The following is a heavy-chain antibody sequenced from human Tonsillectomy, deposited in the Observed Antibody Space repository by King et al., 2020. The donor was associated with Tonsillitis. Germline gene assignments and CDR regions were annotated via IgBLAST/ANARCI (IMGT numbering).Heavy chain of an antibody. V-gene: IGHV3-15*07. J-gene: IGHJ4*02. CDR1: GFTFTNAW. Sequence: VQLVESGGGLVKPGGSLRLSCAASGFTFTNAWMNWVRQAPGKGLECVARIKTKNDGGTTDYAEPVKGRFSISRDDSKNTLYLEMSSLKIEDTGVYYCTTRPWFDYWGQGTLVTVSS. CDR2: IKTKNDGGTT. CDR3: TTRPWFDY.